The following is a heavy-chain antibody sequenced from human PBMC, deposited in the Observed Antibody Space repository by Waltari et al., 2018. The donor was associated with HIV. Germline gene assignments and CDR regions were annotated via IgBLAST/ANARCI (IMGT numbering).Heavy chain of an antibody. V-gene: IGHV3-53*01. Sequence: EVQLVESGGGLIQPGGSLSLSCAASGLTVSSNYMSWVRPAPGKGLEWVSVIYSDGSTYYADSVKGRFTISRDNSKNTLYLQMNSLRAEDTAVYYCARDVGFGSPDGMDVWGQGTTVTVSS. J-gene: IGHJ6*02. CDR1: GLTVSSNY. CDR2: IYSDGST. CDR3: ARDVGFGSPDGMDV. D-gene: IGHD6-13*01.